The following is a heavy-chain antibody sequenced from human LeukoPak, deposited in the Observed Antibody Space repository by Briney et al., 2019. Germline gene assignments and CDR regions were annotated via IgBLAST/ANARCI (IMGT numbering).Heavy chain of an antibody. CDR2: INTNTGNP. CDR1: GYTFTSYA. CDR3: ARGVYSSGWYKYYFDY. V-gene: IGHV7-4-1*02. D-gene: IGHD6-19*01. J-gene: IGHJ4*02. Sequence: KVSCKASGYTFTSYAMNWVRQAPGQGLEWMGWINTNTGNPTYAQGFTGRFVFSLDTSVSTAYLQISGLRAEDTAVYYCARGVYSSGWYKYYFDYWGQGTLVTVSS.